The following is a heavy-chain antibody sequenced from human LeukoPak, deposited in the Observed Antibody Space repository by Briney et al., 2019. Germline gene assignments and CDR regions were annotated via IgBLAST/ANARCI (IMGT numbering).Heavy chain of an antibody. CDR3: ARVGYCSGGSCYPVYWYFDL. D-gene: IGHD2-15*01. CDR2: IYYSGST. CDR1: GGSISTYY. Sequence: SETLSLTCTVSGGSISTYYWSWIRQPPGKGLEWIGYIYYSGSTNYNPSLKSRVTISVDTSKNQFSLKLSSVTAADTAVYYCARVGYCSGGSCYPVYWYFDLWGRGTLVTVSS. V-gene: IGHV4-59*01. J-gene: IGHJ2*01.